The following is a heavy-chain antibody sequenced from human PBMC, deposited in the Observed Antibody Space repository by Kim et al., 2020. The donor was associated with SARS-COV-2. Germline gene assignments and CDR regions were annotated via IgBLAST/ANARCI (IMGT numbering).Heavy chain of an antibody. CDR3: ARAIRGYCSSTSCYTGVDY. CDR2: IIPIFGTA. D-gene: IGHD2-2*02. J-gene: IGHJ4*02. Sequence: SVKVSCKASGGTFSSYAISWVRQAPGQGLEWMGGIIPIFGTANYAQKFQGRVTITADESTSTAYMELSSLRSEDTAVYYCARAIRGYCSSTSCYTGVDYWGQGTLVTVSS. CDR1: GGTFSSYA. V-gene: IGHV1-69*13.